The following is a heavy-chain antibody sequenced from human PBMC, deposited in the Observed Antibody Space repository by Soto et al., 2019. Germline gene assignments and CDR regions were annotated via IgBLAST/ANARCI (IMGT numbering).Heavy chain of an antibody. V-gene: IGHV3-66*01. Sequence: GGSLRLSCAASGFTVSSNYMGWVRQAPGKGLEWVSVIYSGGSTYYADSVKGRFTISRDNSKNTLYLQMNSLRAEDTAVYYCARAQWELQRYYYYYYMDVWGKGTTVTVSS. CDR1: GFTVSSNY. D-gene: IGHD1-26*01. J-gene: IGHJ6*03. CDR2: IYSGGST. CDR3: ARAQWELQRYYYYYYMDV.